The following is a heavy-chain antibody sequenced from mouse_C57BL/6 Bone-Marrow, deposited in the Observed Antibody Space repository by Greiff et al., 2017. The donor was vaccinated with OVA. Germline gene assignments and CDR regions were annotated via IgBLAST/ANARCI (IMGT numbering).Heavy chain of an antibody. CDR1: GFTFSSYA. D-gene: IGHD1-1*01. Sequence: EVNVVESGGGLVKPGGSLKLSCAASGFTFSSYAMSWVRQTPEKRLEWVATISDGGSYTYYPDNVKGRFTISSDNAKNNLYLQMSHLKSEDTAMYYCAREHYGSSPFAYWGQGTLVTVSA. J-gene: IGHJ3*01. V-gene: IGHV5-4*01. CDR3: AREHYGSSPFAY. CDR2: ISDGGSYT.